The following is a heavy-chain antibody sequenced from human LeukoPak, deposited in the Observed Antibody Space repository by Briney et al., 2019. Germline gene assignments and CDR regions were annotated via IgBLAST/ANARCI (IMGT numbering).Heavy chain of an antibody. Sequence: PGGSLRLSCAASGFTFSDHYMDWFRQAPGKGPEWVGRVRDKSNSYTTEYAASVKGRFTISRDDSKNSLYLQMNSLKTEDTAMYFCARSYRGKYGYSYYMDLWGKGTTVIVSS. D-gene: IGHD3-16*02. CDR1: GFTFSDHY. V-gene: IGHV3-72*01. CDR3: ARSYRGKYGYSYYMDL. CDR2: VRDKSNSYTT. J-gene: IGHJ6*03.